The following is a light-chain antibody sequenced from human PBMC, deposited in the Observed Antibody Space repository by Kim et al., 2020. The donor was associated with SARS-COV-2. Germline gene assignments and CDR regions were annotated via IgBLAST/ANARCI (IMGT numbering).Light chain of an antibody. CDR2: YDD. J-gene: IGLJ2*01. CDR1: SSNIGNNA. Sequence: QRATISCSGSSSNIGNNAVNWYQQLPGKAPKLLIYYDDLLPSGVSDRFSGSKSGTSASLAISGLQSEDEADYYCAAWDDSLNGPVFGGGTQLTVL. V-gene: IGLV1-36*01. CDR3: AAWDDSLNGPV.